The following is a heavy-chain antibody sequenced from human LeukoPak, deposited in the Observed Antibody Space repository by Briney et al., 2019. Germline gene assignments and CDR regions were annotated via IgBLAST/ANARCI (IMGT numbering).Heavy chain of an antibody. J-gene: IGHJ4*02. CDR1: GGSISSGGYS. V-gene: IGHV4-30-2*01. D-gene: IGHD2-15*01. CDR3: ASGDSRYCSGGSCYLLGY. CDR2: IYHSGST. Sequence: SQTLSLTCAVSGGSISSGGYSWSWIRQPPGKGLEWIGYIYHSGSTYYNPSLKSRVTIPVDRSKNQFSLKLSSVTAADTAVYYCASGDSRYCSGGSCYLLGYWGQGTLVTVSS.